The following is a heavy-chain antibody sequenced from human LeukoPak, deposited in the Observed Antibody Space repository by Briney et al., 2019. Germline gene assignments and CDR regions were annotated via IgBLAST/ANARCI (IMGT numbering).Heavy chain of an antibody. CDR1: GGSMSSYY. D-gene: IGHD2/OR15-2a*01. Sequence: PSETLSLTCIVSGGSMSSYYWSWIRQPPGKGLEWIGNIYNSGSTNYNPSLKRRVTMSEDTAKNHFSLKLSSVTVADTAVYYCAVNSMKHAFDIWGQGTMVTVSS. J-gene: IGHJ3*02. CDR3: AVNSMKHAFDI. CDR2: IYNSGST. V-gene: IGHV4-59*08.